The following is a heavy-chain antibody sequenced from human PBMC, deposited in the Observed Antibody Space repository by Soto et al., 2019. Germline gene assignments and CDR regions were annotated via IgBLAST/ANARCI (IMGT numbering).Heavy chain of an antibody. V-gene: IGHV3-30-3*01. CDR2: ISFDGTNQ. CDR3: ARSGSCSGGHCLN. CDR1: GFTFSGYA. J-gene: IGHJ4*02. D-gene: IGHD2-15*01. Sequence: GSLRLSCVVSGFTFSGYALHWVRQAPAEGLEWVAIISFDGTNQYYADSVKGRFTISRDNSKNTLYLEMNSLRAEDTAVYYCARSGSCSGGHCLNWGQGTLVTVSS.